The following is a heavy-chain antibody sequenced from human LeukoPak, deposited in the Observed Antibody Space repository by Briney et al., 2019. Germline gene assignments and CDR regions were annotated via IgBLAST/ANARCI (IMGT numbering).Heavy chain of an antibody. CDR2: IWYDGSNK. Sequence: GGSLRLSCAASGFTFSSYDMHWVRQAPGKGLEWVAVIWYDGSNKYYADSVKGRFTISRDNSKNTLYLQMNSLRAEDTAVYYCARAVEYTAPDYWGQGTLVTVSS. V-gene: IGHV3-33*01. D-gene: IGHD5-18*01. CDR1: GFTFSSYD. CDR3: ARAVEYTAPDY. J-gene: IGHJ4*02.